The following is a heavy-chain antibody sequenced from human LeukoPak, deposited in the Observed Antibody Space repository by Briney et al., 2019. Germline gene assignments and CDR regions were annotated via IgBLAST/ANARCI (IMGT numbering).Heavy chain of an antibody. CDR1: GGSISSSGYY. CDR3: ARGARSPYYFDY. CDR2: IYNSGST. Sequence: SETLSLTCTVSGGSISSSGYYWGWIRQPPGKGLEWIGSIYNSGSTYYNPSLKSRVTISGDPSKNQFSLRLSSVTAADTAVYYCARGARSPYYFDYWGQGTLVTVSS. D-gene: IGHD3-16*01. V-gene: IGHV4-39*01. J-gene: IGHJ4*02.